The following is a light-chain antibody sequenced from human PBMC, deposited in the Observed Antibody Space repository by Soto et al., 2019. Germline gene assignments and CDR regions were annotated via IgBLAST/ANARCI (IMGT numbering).Light chain of an antibody. CDR2: GAS. V-gene: IGKV3-15*01. J-gene: IGKJ2*01. Sequence: EIGMTKSPVTLSVSPGERATLSCRASQSVGSNLAWYQQKPGQAPRLLISGASTGATGVPARFSGSGSGTDFTLTISSLQSEDFAVYYCQQYNNWPYTFGQGTKVDIK. CDR1: QSVGSN. CDR3: QQYNNWPYT.